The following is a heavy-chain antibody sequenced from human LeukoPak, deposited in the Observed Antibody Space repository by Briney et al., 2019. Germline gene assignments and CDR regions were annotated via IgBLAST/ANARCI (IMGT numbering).Heavy chain of an antibody. CDR3: ARESLQMQMASDALDI. CDR1: GYTFTGYY. J-gene: IGHJ3*02. CDR2: INPNSGDT. V-gene: IGHV1-2*02. Sequence: ASLKVSCKPSGYTFTGYYMHWVRQAPGQGLEWMGWINPNSGDTNYAQKFQGRVTMTRDTSISTAYMELSTLRSDDTAIYYCARESLQMQMASDALDIWGQGTMVIVSS. D-gene: IGHD5-24*01.